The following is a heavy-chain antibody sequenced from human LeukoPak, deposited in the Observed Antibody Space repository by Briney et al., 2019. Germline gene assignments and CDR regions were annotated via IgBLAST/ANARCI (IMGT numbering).Heavy chain of an antibody. CDR3: ARGGSCSGGNCKYTRKEIDY. CDR2: IYNTGST. D-gene: IGHD2-15*01. V-gene: IGHV3-66*01. Sequence: PGGSLRLSCAASGFTVSSNYMSWVRQAPGKGLEWVSVIYNTGSTYYADSVKGRFTISRDNSKNTLYLQMNSLRVEDTAIYYCARGGSCSGGNCKYTRKEIDYWGQGTLVTVSS. J-gene: IGHJ4*02. CDR1: GFTVSSNY.